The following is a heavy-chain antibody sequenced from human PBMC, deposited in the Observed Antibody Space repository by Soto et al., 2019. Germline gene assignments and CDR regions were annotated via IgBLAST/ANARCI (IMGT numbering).Heavy chain of an antibody. Sequence: QVQLVESGGGVVQPGRSLRLSCAASGFTFSSYAMHWVRQAPGKGLEWVAVISYDGSNKYYADSVKGRFTISRDNSKHTLYLQMNSLRAEDTAVYYCARSRSSRGGNSPRYWGQGTLVTVSS. D-gene: IGHD2-21*02. V-gene: IGHV3-30-3*01. CDR2: ISYDGSNK. J-gene: IGHJ4*02. CDR3: ARSRSSRGGNSPRY. CDR1: GFTFSSYA.